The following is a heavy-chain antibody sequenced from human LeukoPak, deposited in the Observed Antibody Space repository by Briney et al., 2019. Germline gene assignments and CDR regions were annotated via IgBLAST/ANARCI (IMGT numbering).Heavy chain of an antibody. Sequence: ASVKVSCKASGYTFTSYGISWVRQAPGQGLEWMGWISAYNGNTNYAQKLQGRVTMTTDTSTSTAYMELRSLRSDDTAVYYCARDSRGSGSRFSLEFDYWGQGTLVTVSS. CDR2: ISAYNGNT. J-gene: IGHJ4*02. V-gene: IGHV1-18*01. CDR1: GYTFTSYG. D-gene: IGHD3-10*01. CDR3: ARDSRGSGSRFSLEFDY.